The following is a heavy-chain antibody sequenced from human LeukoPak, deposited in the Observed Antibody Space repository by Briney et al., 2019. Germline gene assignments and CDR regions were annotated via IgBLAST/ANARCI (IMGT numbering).Heavy chain of an antibody. V-gene: IGHV3-9*01. CDR3: AKDIVAAAGIGFDY. J-gene: IGHJ4*02. Sequence: GGSLRLSCAASGFTFDDYAMHWVRQAPGKGLEWISGISWNSGSIGHADSVKGRFTISRDNAKNSLYLQMNSLRAEDTAFYYCAKDIVAAAGIGFDYWGQGTLVTVSS. CDR2: ISWNSGSI. D-gene: IGHD6-13*01. CDR1: GFTFDDYA.